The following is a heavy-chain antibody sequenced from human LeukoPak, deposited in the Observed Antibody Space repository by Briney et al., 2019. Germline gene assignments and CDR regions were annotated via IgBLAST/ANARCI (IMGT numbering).Heavy chain of an antibody. CDR1: GGTFISYA. J-gene: IGHJ1*01. Sequence: ASVRVSCKASGGTFISYALSWVRPAPGQGLEWVGWISAYNGNTNYAQKLQGRVTMTTDTSTSTAYMELRSLRSDDTAVYYCARGLRSEPHQHWGQGTLVTVSS. D-gene: IGHD3-3*01. CDR3: ARGLRSEPHQH. CDR2: ISAYNGNT. V-gene: IGHV1-18*01.